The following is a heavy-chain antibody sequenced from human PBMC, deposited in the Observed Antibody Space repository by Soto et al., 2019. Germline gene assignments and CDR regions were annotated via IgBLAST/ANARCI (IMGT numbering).Heavy chain of an antibody. CDR3: TIDVDTAGTY. CDR2: IKSKIDGGTT. Sequence: GGSLRLSCAASGFTFANAWINWVRQAPGKGPEWVGRIKSKIDGGTTDYAAPVKGRFTISRDDSKNTLYLQMNSLKTEDTAVNYCTIDVDTAGTYWGQGTLVTVSS. CDR1: GFTFANAW. D-gene: IGHD5-18*01. V-gene: IGHV3-15*07. J-gene: IGHJ4*02.